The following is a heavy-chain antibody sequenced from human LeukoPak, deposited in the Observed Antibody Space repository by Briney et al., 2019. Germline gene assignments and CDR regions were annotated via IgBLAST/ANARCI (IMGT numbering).Heavy chain of an antibody. D-gene: IGHD6-6*01. CDR1: GESISGFY. CDR3: VSSYPVHIY. Sequence: SETLSLTCTVSGESISGFYWTWIRQPPGKGLEWIGYIYYSGSTNYNPSLKSRVTISVDTSKNQFSLKLSSVTAADTAVYYCVSSYPVHIYWGQGTLVTVSS. V-gene: IGHV4-59*08. CDR2: IYYSGST. J-gene: IGHJ4*02.